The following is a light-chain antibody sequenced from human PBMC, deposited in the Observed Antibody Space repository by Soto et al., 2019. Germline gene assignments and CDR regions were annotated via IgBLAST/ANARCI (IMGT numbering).Light chain of an antibody. J-gene: IGKJ4*01. Sequence: DIQLTQSPSFLSASVGDRVSITCRASQGIGNYLAWYQQKPGKAPNLLIYAASTLQSGVPSRFSGSGSGADFTLTISSLQPEDFATYYCHQLNNCPLTFGGGTKVEIK. CDR1: QGIGNY. V-gene: IGKV1-9*01. CDR2: AAS. CDR3: HQLNNCPLT.